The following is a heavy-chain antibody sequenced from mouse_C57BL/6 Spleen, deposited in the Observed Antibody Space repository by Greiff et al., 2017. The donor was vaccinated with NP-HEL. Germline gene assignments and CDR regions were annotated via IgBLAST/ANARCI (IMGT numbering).Heavy chain of an antibody. Sequence: EVMLVESGGGLVQPKGSLKLSCAASGFSFNTYAMNWVRQAPGKGLEWVARIRSKSNNYATYYADSVKDRFTISRDDSESMLYLQMNNLKTEDTAMYYCVRHFGYSNWEFAYWGQGTLVTVSA. D-gene: IGHD2-5*01. J-gene: IGHJ3*01. CDR2: IRSKSNNYAT. CDR1: GFSFNTYA. V-gene: IGHV10-1*01. CDR3: VRHFGYSNWEFAY.